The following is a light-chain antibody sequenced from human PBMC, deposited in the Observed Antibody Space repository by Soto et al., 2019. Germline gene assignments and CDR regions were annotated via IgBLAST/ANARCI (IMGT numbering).Light chain of an antibody. CDR1: STDVGGYKY. CDR3: SSFSSSSTRV. J-gene: IGLJ1*01. Sequence: QSVLTQPASVSGSPGQSITISCTGTSTDVGGYKYVSWYQQHPGTAPKLMIFEVNGRPSGVSDRFSGSKSGNTASLTISGLQPEDEADYYCSSFSSSSTRVFGTGTKVTVL. CDR2: EVN. V-gene: IGLV2-14*01.